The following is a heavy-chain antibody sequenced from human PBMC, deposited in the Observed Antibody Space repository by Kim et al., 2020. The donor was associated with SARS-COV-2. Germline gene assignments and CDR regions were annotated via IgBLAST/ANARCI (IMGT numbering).Heavy chain of an antibody. V-gene: IGHV3-30*04. J-gene: IGHJ6*01. CDR2: ISFDGSNK. Sequence: GGSLRLSCAASGFTFSTFNMHWVRQAPGKGLEWVAVISFDGSNKYYADSVKGRFTISRDNSEDTLYLQMNSLRGEDTAVYYCAREAKYSSSWYSYYGLDV. D-gene: IGHD6-13*01. CDR3: AREAKYSSSWYSYYGLDV. CDR1: GFTFSTFN.